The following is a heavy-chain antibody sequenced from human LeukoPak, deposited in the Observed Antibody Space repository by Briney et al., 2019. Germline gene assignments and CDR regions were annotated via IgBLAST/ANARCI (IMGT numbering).Heavy chain of an antibody. CDR3: ARDWGIRGSSGWYPWFDP. CDR1: GYSISSGYY. Sequence: PSETLSLTCTVSGYSISSGYYWGWIRQPPGKGLEWIGSIYHSGSTYYNPSLKSRVTISVDTSKNQFSLKLSSVTAADTAVYYCARDWGIRGSSGWYPWFDPWGQGTLVTVSS. J-gene: IGHJ5*02. D-gene: IGHD6-19*01. CDR2: IYHSGST. V-gene: IGHV4-38-2*02.